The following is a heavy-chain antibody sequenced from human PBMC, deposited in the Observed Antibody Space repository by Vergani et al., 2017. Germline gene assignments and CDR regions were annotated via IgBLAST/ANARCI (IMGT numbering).Heavy chain of an antibody. CDR2: IKNDGGKS. CDR1: GFTFSTHA. CDR3: AKANPRNSGYDYLYYYHAMDV. Sequence: DAQLLQSGGDLVQPGGSLKLSCVASGFTFSTHAMSWVRQTPGKGLEWVSTIKNDGGKSHYADFVKGRFAISRDNSRNTLYLQMNSLRVEDTAVYYCAKANPRNSGYDYLYYYHAMDVWGQGTTVTVSS. J-gene: IGHJ6*02. D-gene: IGHD5-12*01. V-gene: IGHV3-23*01.